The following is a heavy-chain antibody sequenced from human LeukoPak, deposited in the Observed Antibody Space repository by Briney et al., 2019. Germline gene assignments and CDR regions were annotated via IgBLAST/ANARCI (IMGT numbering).Heavy chain of an antibody. CDR2: TYYSGST. J-gene: IGHJ3*02. Sequence: SSGTLSLTCTVSGGSVSSSSYYWGWIRQPPGKGLEWIGSTYYSGSTYYNPSFKSRVTIAAHTSKNQFSLKLSSVTAADTSVYYCAGFSGSYLSGAFDIWGQGTMVTVSS. D-gene: IGHD1-26*01. CDR1: GGSVSSSSYY. CDR3: AGFSGSYLSGAFDI. V-gene: IGHV4-39*01.